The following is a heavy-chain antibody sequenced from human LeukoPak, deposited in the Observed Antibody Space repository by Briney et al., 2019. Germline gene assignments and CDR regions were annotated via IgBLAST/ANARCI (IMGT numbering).Heavy chain of an antibody. CDR2: IIPIFGTA. V-gene: IGHV1-69*13. CDR1: GGTFSSYA. CDR3: ARDSGYYRYFDY. J-gene: IGHJ4*02. D-gene: IGHD3-22*01. Sequence: GASVKVSCKASGGTFSSYAISWVRQAPGQGLEWMGGIIPIFGTANYAQKFQGRVTITADESTSTAYMELSSLRSEDTAVYYCARDSGYYRYFDYWGQGTLVTVSS.